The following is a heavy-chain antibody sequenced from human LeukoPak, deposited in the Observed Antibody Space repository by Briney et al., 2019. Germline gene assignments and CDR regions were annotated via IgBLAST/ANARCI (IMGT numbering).Heavy chain of an antibody. J-gene: IGHJ4*02. CDR3: ARGYGSGSYDLDY. V-gene: IGHV4-59*12. D-gene: IGHD3-10*01. CDR1: GGSISSYY. Sequence: PSETLSLTCTVSGGSISSYYWSWIRQPPGKGLEWIGYIYYSGSTNYNPSLKSRVTISVDTSKNQFSLKLSSVTAADTAVYYCARGYGSGSYDLDYWGQGTLVTVSS. CDR2: IYYSGST.